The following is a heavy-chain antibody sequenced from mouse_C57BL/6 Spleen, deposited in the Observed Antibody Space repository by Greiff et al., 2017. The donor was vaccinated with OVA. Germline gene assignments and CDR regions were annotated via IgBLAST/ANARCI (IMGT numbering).Heavy chain of an antibody. Sequence: QVQLQQPGAELVMPGASVKLSCKASGYTFTSYWMHWVKQRPGQGLEWIGEIDPSDSYTNYNQKFKGKSTLTVDNSSSTAYMQLSSLTSDDSAVYYCARCLPYYAMDYWGQGTSVTVSS. J-gene: IGHJ4*01. CDR3: ARCLPYYAMDY. CDR1: GYTFTSYW. V-gene: IGHV1-69*01. CDR2: IDPSDSYT. D-gene: IGHD6-1*01.